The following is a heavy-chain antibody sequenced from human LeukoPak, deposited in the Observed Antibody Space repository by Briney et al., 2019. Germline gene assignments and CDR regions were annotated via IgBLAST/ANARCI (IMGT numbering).Heavy chain of an antibody. V-gene: IGHV3-49*04. CDR3: TRESDYYDSSGYQYYFDY. CDR2: TRSKSYGGTT. CDR1: GFTFGDYA. J-gene: IGHJ4*02. Sequence: GSLRLSCTASGFTFGDYAMSWVRQAPGEGLEWVGFTRSKSYGGTTEYAASVKGRFTISRDDPKSIAYLQMNSLKTEDTAVYYCTRESDYYDSSGYQYYFDYWGQGTLVTVSS. D-gene: IGHD3-22*01.